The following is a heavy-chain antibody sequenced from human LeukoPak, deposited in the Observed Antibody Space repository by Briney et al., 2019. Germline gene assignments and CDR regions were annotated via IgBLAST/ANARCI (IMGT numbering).Heavy chain of an antibody. CDR3: AKDSARYCSSTSCPHFDY. Sequence: GVSLRLSCAASGFTFSSYAMSWVRQAPGKGLEWVSAISGSGGSTYYADSVKGRFTISRDNSKNTLYLQMNSLRAEDTAVYYCAKDSARYCSSTSCPHFDYWGQGTLVTVSS. CDR1: GFTFSSYA. CDR2: ISGSGGST. D-gene: IGHD2-2*01. V-gene: IGHV3-23*01. J-gene: IGHJ4*02.